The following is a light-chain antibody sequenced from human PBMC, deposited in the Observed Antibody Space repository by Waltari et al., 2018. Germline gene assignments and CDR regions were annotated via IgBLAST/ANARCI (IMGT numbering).Light chain of an antibody. CDR3: QQSYSAPRT. J-gene: IGKJ1*01. Sequence: DVQMTQSPSSLSASVGERVTITCRASQNINNYLNWYQQKPGKAPTLLIYAASTLRNGVPSRFSGSGSGTDFTLTISSLQSEDFATYYCQQSYSAPRTFGQGTRVEIK. CDR1: QNINNY. CDR2: AAS. V-gene: IGKV1-39*01.